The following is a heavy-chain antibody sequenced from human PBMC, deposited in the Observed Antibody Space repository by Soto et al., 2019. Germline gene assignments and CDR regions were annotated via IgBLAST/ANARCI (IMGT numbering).Heavy chain of an antibody. CDR2: IIPIFGTA. Sequence: QVQLVQSGAEVKKPGSSVKVSCKASGGTFSSYPISWVRQAPGQGLEWMGGIIPIFGTANYAQKFQGRVTITADESTSTAYMELSSLRSEDTAVYYCARVKRTDTAMVLYYYYGMDVWGQGTTVTVSS. J-gene: IGHJ6*02. CDR3: ARVKRTDTAMVLYYYYGMDV. CDR1: GGTFSSYP. D-gene: IGHD5-18*01. V-gene: IGHV1-69*01.